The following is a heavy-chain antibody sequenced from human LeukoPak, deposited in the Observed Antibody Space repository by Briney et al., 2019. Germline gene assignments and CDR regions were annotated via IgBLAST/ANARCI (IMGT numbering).Heavy chain of an antibody. V-gene: IGHV3-7*01. CDR1: GFTFSSYW. D-gene: IGHD1-26*01. Sequence: GGSLRLSCAASGFTFSSYWMSWVRQAPGKGLEWVANIKQDGSEKYYVDSVKGRFTISRDNAKNSLYLQMNSLRAEDTAVYYCARDALSGSCPWYYWGQGTLVTVSS. CDR3: ARDALSGSCPWYY. CDR2: IKQDGSEK. J-gene: IGHJ4*02.